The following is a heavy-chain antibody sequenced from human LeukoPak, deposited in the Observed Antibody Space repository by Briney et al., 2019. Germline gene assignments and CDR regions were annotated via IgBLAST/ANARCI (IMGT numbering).Heavy chain of an antibody. J-gene: IGHJ6*02. CDR2: IYYNGST. CDR3: ARTSRHFYGSGSNLTPWPADMDV. D-gene: IGHD3-10*01. V-gene: IGHV4-59*01. Sequence: TSETLSLTCTVSGGSINSYYWTWLRQPPGKRLEWIGYIYYNGSTHYNPSLNSRVTISMDTSKNHFSLKLSSVTAADTAIYYCARTSRHFYGSGSNLTPWPADMDVWGQGTKVTVSS. CDR1: GGSINSYY.